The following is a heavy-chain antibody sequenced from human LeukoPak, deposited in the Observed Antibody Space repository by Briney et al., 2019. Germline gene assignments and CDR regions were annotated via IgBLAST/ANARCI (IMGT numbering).Heavy chain of an antibody. CDR2: ISYDGINK. CDR3: ARDSDGMSV. Sequence: GRSLRLSCAASRFTFSTYGMQWVRQAPGKGLEWVALISYDGINKYYADSVKGRFTVSRDNSKSTLYLQVNSLRAEDTAVYYCARDSDGMSVWGLGTTVTVSS. CDR1: RFTFSTYG. V-gene: IGHV3-30*03. J-gene: IGHJ6*02.